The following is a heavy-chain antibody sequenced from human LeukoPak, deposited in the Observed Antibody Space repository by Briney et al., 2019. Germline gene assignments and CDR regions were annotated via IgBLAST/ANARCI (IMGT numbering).Heavy chain of an antibody. CDR1: GGSISSGSYY. Sequence: SETLSLTCTVSGGSISSGSYYWSWIRQPAGKGLEWIGRIYTSGSTNYIPSLKSRVTISVDTSENQFSLKLSSVTAADTAVYYCARHSSYYGNFDYWGQGTLVTVSS. V-gene: IGHV4-61*02. J-gene: IGHJ4*02. CDR3: ARHSSYYGNFDY. D-gene: IGHD3-10*01. CDR2: IYTSGST.